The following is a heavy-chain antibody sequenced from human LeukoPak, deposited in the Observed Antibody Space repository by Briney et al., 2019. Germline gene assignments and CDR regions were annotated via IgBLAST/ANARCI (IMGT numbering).Heavy chain of an antibody. D-gene: IGHD6-13*01. V-gene: IGHV1-2*06. J-gene: IGHJ4*02. CDR3: AKTASIAEDRVDY. CDR1: GYIFTGYF. CDR2: INPNSGDT. Sequence: ASVKVSCKASGYIFTGYFIHWLRQAPGQGPEWTGRINPNSGDTDYAQKFQGRVTMTRDTSVTTAYMEVSRLISDDTAVYYCAKTASIAEDRVDYWGQGTLVAVSS.